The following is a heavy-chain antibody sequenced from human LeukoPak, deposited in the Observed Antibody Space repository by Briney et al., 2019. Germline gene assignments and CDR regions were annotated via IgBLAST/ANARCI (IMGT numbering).Heavy chain of an antibody. J-gene: IGHJ4*02. Sequence: GASVKVSCKASGYTFTSYAMHWVRQAPGQRLEWMGWINAGNGNTKYSQKFQGRVTITGDTSASTAYMELSSLRSEDTAVYYCARDGPVLRYFGNFDYWGQGTLVTVSS. CDR2: INAGNGNT. D-gene: IGHD3-9*01. CDR3: ARDGPVLRYFGNFDY. V-gene: IGHV1-3*01. CDR1: GYTFTSYA.